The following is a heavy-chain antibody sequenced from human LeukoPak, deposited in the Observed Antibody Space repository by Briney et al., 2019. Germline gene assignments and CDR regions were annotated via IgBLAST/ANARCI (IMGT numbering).Heavy chain of an antibody. Sequence: GGSLRLSCAASGFTVSSNYMSWVRQAPGKGLEWVSVIYSGGSTYYADSVKGRFTISRDNSKNTLYLQMNSLRAEDTAVYYCARAPGYYYGMDVWGQGTTVTVSS. CDR3: ARAPGYYYGMDV. CDR2: IYSGGST. J-gene: IGHJ6*02. V-gene: IGHV3-66*01. CDR1: GFTVSSNY.